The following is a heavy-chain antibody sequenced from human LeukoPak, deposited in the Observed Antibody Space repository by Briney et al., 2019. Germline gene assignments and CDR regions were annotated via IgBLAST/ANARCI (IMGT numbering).Heavy chain of an antibody. Sequence: SGPTLVKPTQTLTLTCTISGFXLXTSGVGXXXXXQXXGKAXXWLSLIYCDDXKLYSPSLKSRLTITKDTSKVPVVLTVANMYPVDTATYYCALGPYCFDYWGQGTLVTVSS. CDR2: IYCDDXK. V-gene: IGHV2-5*02. CDR1: GFXLXTSGVG. CDR3: ALGPYCFDY. J-gene: IGHJ4*02.